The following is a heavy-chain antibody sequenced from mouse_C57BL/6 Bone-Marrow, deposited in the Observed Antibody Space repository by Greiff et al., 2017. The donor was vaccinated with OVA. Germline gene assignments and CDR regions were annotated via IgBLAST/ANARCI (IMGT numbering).Heavy chain of an antibody. D-gene: IGHD2-5*01. Sequence: QVQLQQPGAELVMPGASVKLSCKASGYTFTSYWMHWVKQRPGQGLEWIGETDPSDSYTNYNQKFKGKSTLTVDKSSSTAYMQLSSLTSEDSAVYYCAREYSNYPYYFDYWGQGTTLTVSS. CDR3: AREYSNYPYYFDY. CDR1: GYTFTSYW. V-gene: IGHV1-69*01. CDR2: TDPSDSYT. J-gene: IGHJ2*01.